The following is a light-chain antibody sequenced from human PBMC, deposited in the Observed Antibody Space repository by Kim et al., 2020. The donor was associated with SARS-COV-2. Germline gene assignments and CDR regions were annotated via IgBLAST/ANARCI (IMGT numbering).Light chain of an antibody. Sequence: PGERATLSCRASQSVSSYLAWYQQKPGQAPRLLIYDASNRATGIPARFSGSGSGTDFTLTISSLEPEDFAVYYCQQRSNWPRGITFGPGTKVDIK. CDR2: DAS. J-gene: IGKJ3*01. CDR1: QSVSSY. V-gene: IGKV3-11*01. CDR3: QQRSNWPRGIT.